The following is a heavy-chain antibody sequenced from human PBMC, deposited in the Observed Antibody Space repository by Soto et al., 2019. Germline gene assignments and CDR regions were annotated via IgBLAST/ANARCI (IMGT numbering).Heavy chain of an antibody. CDR1: GFSFSSCA. Sequence: QVQLVESGGGVVQPGRSLRLSCAASGFSFSSCAMHWVRQAPGKGLEWVAVVSHDGSNKYYADSVKGRVTISRDNSITTVYLQTNSLRAEDTAVYYCARVSIAAAGIASYFDYWGQGTLVTVSS. D-gene: IGHD6-25*01. J-gene: IGHJ4*02. V-gene: IGHV3-30-3*01. CDR2: VSHDGSNK. CDR3: ARVSIAAAGIASYFDY.